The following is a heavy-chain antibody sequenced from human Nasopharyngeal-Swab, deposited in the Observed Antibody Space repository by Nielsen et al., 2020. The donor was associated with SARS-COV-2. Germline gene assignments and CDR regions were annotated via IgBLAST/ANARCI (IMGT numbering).Heavy chain of an antibody. J-gene: IGHJ4*02. V-gene: IGHV3-33*03. CDR3: AKDISSGWKPAYYFDY. CDR2: IWYDGSNK. D-gene: IGHD6-19*01. Sequence: SLKISCAASGFTFSSYGMHWVRHAPGKGLEWVAVIWYDGSNKYYADSVKGRFTISRDNVKNYLYLQMNSLRAEDTALYYCAKDISSGWKPAYYFDYWGQGTLVTVSS. CDR1: GFTFSSYG.